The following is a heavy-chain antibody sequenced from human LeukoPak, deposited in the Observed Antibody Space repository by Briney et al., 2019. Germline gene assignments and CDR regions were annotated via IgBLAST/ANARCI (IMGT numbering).Heavy chain of an antibody. V-gene: IGHV3-23*01. D-gene: IGHD1-20*01. CDR3: ARSPYDWHYGDY. Sequence: PGGSLRLSCAASGFTFSSYAMSWVRQARGKGLEWVSAISGSGGSTYYADSVKGRFTISRDNSKNTLYLQMNSLRAEDTAVYYCARSPYDWHYGDYWGQGTLVTVSS. CDR2: ISGSGGST. CDR1: GFTFSSYA. J-gene: IGHJ4*02.